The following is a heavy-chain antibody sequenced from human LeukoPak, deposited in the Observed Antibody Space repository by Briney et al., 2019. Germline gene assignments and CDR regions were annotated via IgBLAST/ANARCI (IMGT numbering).Heavy chain of an antibody. D-gene: IGHD6-19*01. CDR3: ARDTGEVEGGWYVRHYYYYYGMDA. J-gene: IGHJ6*02. CDR2: IVVGSRNT. CDR1: GFTFTSSA. V-gene: IGHV1-58*01. Sequence: ASVKVSCKASGFTFTSSAVQWVRQARGQRREWIGWIVVGSRNTNYAQEFQERVTITRDMSTSTAYMELSSLRSEDTAVYYCARDTGEVEGGWYVRHYYYYYGMDAWGQGTTVTVSS.